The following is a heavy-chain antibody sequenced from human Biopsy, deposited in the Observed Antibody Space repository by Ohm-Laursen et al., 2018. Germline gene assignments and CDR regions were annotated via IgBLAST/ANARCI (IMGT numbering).Heavy chain of an antibody. J-gene: IGHJ4*02. CDR2: IRPLNGDT. D-gene: IGHD3-16*02. V-gene: IGHV1-18*01. CDR3: ARGEVTFGELIVSLDS. CDR1: GYTLTELS. Sequence: SVKVSCKVSGYTLTELSMHWVRQAPGQGLEWMGWIRPLNGDTKYGQKFQDRVTMTTDTSTSTVYMELTSLRSDDTAVYYCARGEVTFGELIVSLDSWGQGTLVTVSS.